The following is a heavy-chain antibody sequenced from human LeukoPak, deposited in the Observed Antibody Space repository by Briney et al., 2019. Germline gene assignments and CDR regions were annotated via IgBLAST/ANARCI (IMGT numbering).Heavy chain of an antibody. CDR3: ARSGYYTSDYYYYMDV. V-gene: IGHV1-18*01. CDR1: GYTFTSYG. D-gene: IGHD3-3*01. J-gene: IGHJ6*03. Sequence: ASVTVSCTASGYTFTSYGLSWVRPAPGQGLEWMGWMSPYNGNTNYAQKHQGRVTMNTETHTRTAYMELRSLRSDDTVVYYGARSGYYTSDYYYYMDVWGKGTTVTVSS. CDR2: MSPYNGNT.